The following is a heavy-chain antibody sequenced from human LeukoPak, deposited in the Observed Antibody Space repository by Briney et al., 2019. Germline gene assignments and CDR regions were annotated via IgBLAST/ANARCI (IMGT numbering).Heavy chain of an antibody. Sequence: ASVKISCKASGYTFTSYDLNWVRRATGQGLEWMGWMSPASGNTGYAQEFQGRVTMTRNTSIGTAYMELSSLRSEDTAVYYCARVLSSGEFDYWGQGTLVTVSS. CDR2: MSPASGNT. D-gene: IGHD7-27*01. J-gene: IGHJ4*02. CDR1: GYTFTSYD. CDR3: ARVLSSGEFDY. V-gene: IGHV1-8*01.